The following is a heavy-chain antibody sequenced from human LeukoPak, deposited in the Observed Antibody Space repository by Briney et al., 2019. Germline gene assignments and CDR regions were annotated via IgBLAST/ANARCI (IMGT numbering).Heavy chain of an antibody. CDR2: ISYDGSNK. Sequence: GGSLRLSCAASGFTFSSYGMHWVRQAPGKGLKWVAVISYDGSNKYYADSVKGRFTISRDNAKNSLYLQMNSLRAEDTAVYYCARGGYCSGGSCYYFDYWGQGTLVTVSS. D-gene: IGHD2-15*01. V-gene: IGHV3-33*05. CDR3: ARGGYCSGGSCYYFDY. CDR1: GFTFSSYG. J-gene: IGHJ4*02.